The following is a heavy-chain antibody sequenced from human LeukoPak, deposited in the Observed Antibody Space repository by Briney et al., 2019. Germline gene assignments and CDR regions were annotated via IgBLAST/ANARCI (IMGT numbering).Heavy chain of an antibody. Sequence: SETLSLTCTVSGGSISSYYWSWIRQPPGKGLEWIGYIYYSGSTNYNPSLKSRVTISVDTSKNQFSLKLSSVTAADTAVYYCAREPSYYDSSGQTGAFDIWGQGTMVTVSS. J-gene: IGHJ3*02. CDR1: GGSISSYY. CDR3: AREPSYYDSSGQTGAFDI. CDR2: IYYSGST. D-gene: IGHD3-22*01. V-gene: IGHV4-59*01.